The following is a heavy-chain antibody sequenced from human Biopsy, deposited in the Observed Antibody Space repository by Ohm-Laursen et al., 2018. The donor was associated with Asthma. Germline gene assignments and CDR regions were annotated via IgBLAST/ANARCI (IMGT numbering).Heavy chain of an antibody. CDR3: ARHLSPGYHHYAMDV. D-gene: IGHD3-16*02. CDR2: INGKSNSI. CDR1: GFTFSDYY. Sequence: SLRLSCAASGFTFSDYYMSWIRQAPGKGLEWISYINGKSNSIEYADSVKGRFTISRDNAKNSLYLQMNSLRAEDTAVYYCARHLSPGYHHYAMDVWGQGTTVTVSS. V-gene: IGHV3-11*01. J-gene: IGHJ6*02.